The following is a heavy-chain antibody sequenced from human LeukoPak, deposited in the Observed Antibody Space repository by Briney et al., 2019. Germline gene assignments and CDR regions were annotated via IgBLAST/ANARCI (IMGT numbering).Heavy chain of an antibody. V-gene: IGHV4-31*03. D-gene: IGHD3-22*01. CDR2: IYYSGST. CDR1: GGSISSGGYY. CDR3: AREGPDYYDSSGYYDY. J-gene: IGHJ4*02. Sequence: SETLSLTCTVSGGSISSGGYYWSWIRQHPGKGLEWIGYIYYSGSTYYNPSLKSRVTISVDTSKNQFSLKLSSVTAADTAVYYCAREGPDYYDSSGYYDYWGQGTLVTVSS.